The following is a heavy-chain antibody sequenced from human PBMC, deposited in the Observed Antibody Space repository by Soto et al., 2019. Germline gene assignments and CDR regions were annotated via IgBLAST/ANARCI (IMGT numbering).Heavy chain of an antibody. V-gene: IGHV4-30-4*01. Sequence: SATLSLTCSVSGDSISNLDYFWAWIRQPPGQALEYIGYIYKSATTYYNPSFESRVAISVDTSKSQFSLNVTSVTAADTAVYFCARGRYCLTGRCFPNWFDSWGQGALVTVSS. D-gene: IGHD7-27*01. CDR3: ARGRYCLTGRCFPNWFDS. CDR2: IYKSATT. J-gene: IGHJ5*01. CDR1: GDSISNLDYF.